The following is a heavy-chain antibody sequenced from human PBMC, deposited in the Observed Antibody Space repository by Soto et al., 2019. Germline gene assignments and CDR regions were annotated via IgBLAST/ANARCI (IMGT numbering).Heavy chain of an antibody. Sequence: QVQLVQSGAEVKKPGSSVKVSCKASGGTFSSYAISWVRQAPGQGLEWMGGIIPIFGTANYAQKFQGRVTITADESTSTAYMELSSLGSEDTAVYYCARQXYIAAAGMDYYYYGMDVWGQGTTVTVSS. CDR1: GGTFSSYA. V-gene: IGHV1-69*01. J-gene: IGHJ6*02. CDR2: IIPIFGTA. D-gene: IGHD6-13*01. CDR3: ARQXYIAAAGMDYYYYGMDV.